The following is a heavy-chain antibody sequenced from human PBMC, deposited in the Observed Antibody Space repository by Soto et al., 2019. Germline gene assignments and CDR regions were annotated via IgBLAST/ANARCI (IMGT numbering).Heavy chain of an antibody. Sequence: VQLVDSGGGLVQPGGSLRLSCVASGFSFSTNWIHWVRQAPGKGLEWVATIDEDGSNEYYVDSVKGRFTISGDKAMNSLYLQMNLLRAEDTAMYYCATVFGDGSWGQGALVTVSS. D-gene: IGHD3-10*02. J-gene: IGHJ5*02. CDR1: GFSFSTNW. CDR2: IDEDGSNE. V-gene: IGHV3-7*03. CDR3: ATVFGDGS.